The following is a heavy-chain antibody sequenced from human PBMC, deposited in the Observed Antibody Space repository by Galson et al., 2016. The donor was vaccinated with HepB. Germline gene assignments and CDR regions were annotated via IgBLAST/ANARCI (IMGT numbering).Heavy chain of an antibody. Sequence: SLRLSCAASGFTFGTYTMHWIRQAPGEGLQWVSLITGDRANAYYADSVKGRFTISRDYRKNSLYLQMNSLRTEDTALYYFAKDHGGYSGFDYWGQGTLVTVSS. J-gene: IGHJ4*02. D-gene: IGHD4-23*01. CDR1: GFTFGTYT. V-gene: IGHV3-43*01. CDR2: ITGDRANA. CDR3: AKDHGGYSGFDY.